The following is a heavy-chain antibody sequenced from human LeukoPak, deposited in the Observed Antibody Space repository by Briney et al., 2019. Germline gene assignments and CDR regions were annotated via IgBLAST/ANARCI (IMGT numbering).Heavy chain of an antibody. Sequence: GGSLRLSCAASGFTFDDYGMSWVRQAPGKGLEWVSGINWNGGSTGYADSVKGRFTISRDNAKNSLYLQTNSLRAEDTALYYCARADSGSYYDEYFDYWGLGTLVTVSS. CDR3: ARADSGSYYDEYFDY. CDR1: GFTFDDYG. V-gene: IGHV3-20*04. D-gene: IGHD1-26*01. J-gene: IGHJ4*02. CDR2: INWNGGST.